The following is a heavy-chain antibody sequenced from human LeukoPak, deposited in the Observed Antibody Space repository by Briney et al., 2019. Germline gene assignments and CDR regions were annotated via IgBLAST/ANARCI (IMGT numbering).Heavy chain of an antibody. J-gene: IGHJ4*02. D-gene: IGHD5-12*01. CDR1: GFTFSNAW. CDR2: IKNKTDGGKT. CDR3: TTLVGVATISGDY. Sequence: GGSLRLSCAASGFTFSNAWMSWVRQAPGKGLEWVGRIKNKTDGGKTDYAAPVKGRFTISRDDSKNTLYLQMNSLKTEDTAVYYWTTLVGVATISGDYWGQGTLVTVSS. V-gene: IGHV3-15*01.